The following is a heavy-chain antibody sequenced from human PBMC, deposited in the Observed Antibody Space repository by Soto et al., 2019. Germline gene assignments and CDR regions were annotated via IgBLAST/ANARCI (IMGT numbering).Heavy chain of an antibody. CDR1: GFTFSAYA. CDR3: AKGSYRPHDY. J-gene: IGHJ4*02. D-gene: IGHD1-26*01. Sequence: GGSLRLSCAASGFTFSAYAMSWVRQAPGKGLEWVSAISGSGDTTYYANSVKGRFTISRDNSKNTLYLQMNSLRAEDTAVYYCAKGSYRPHDYWGQGTLVTVSS. V-gene: IGHV3-23*01. CDR2: ISGSGDTT.